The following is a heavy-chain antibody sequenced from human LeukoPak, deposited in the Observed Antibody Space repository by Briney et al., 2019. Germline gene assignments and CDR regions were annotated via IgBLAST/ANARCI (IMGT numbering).Heavy chain of an antibody. Sequence: GGSLRLSCAASGFTFSSYAMSWVRQAPGKGLEWVSTISGGGGTTYYADSVKGRFTISRDNSKNTLSLLMNSLRAEDTALYYCAKSPDEYISSLDYWGQGTLVTVSS. CDR1: GFTFSSYA. V-gene: IGHV3-23*01. D-gene: IGHD6-13*01. CDR3: AKSPDEYISSLDY. J-gene: IGHJ4*02. CDR2: ISGGGGTT.